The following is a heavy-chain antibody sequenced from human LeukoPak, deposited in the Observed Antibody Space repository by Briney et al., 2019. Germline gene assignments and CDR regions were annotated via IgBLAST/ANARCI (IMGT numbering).Heavy chain of an antibody. J-gene: IGHJ4*02. CDR3: ARGQYGPGSYYNGEDY. Sequence: ASVKVSCKASGYTFTSYDINWVRQATGQGLEWMGWMNPNSGNTGYAQEFQGRVTITRNTSISTAYMELSSLRSEDTAVYYCARGQYGPGSYYNGEDYWGQGTLVTVSS. CDR1: GYTFTSYD. CDR2: MNPNSGNT. V-gene: IGHV1-8*03. D-gene: IGHD3-10*01.